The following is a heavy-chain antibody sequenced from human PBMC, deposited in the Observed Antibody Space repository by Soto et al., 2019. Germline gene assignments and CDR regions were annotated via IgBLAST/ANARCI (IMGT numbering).Heavy chain of an antibody. CDR2: ISGSGGRT. D-gene: IGHD4-17*01. V-gene: IGHV3-23*01. J-gene: IGHJ6*02. CDR1: GFTFSSYA. CDR3: ARAYGDGHYYGMDV. Sequence: EVQLLESGGGLVQPGGSLRLSCAASGFTFSSYAMSWVRQAPGQGLEWVSAISGSGGRTYYADSVKGRFTISRDNSKNTLYLQMNSLRAEDTAVYYCARAYGDGHYYGMDVWGQGTTVTVSS.